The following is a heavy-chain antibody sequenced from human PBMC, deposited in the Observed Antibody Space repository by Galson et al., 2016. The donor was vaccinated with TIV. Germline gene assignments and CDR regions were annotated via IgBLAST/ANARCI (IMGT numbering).Heavy chain of an antibody. CDR3: ARDQDSGAYFDY. CDR1: GGSSSSNGIF. V-gene: IGHV4-31*03. Sequence: TLSLTCTVSGGSSSSNGIFWSWIRQHPGKGLEWIGYIYHSGSTHYNPSLKSRVAMPVDTSKNQFSLTLTSVTAADTAVYYCARDQDSGAYFDYWGQGTLVTVSS. J-gene: IGHJ4*02. CDR2: IYHSGST. D-gene: IGHD2-15*01.